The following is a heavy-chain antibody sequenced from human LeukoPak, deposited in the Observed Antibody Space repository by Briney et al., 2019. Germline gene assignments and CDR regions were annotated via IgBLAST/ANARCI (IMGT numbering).Heavy chain of an antibody. V-gene: IGHV3-30*03. CDR1: GFTFSSYG. Sequence: GRSLRLSCAASGFTFSSYGMHWVRQAPGKGLEWVAVISYDGSNKYYADSVKGRFTISRDNSKNTLYLQMNSLRAEDTAGYYCARDCSSTSCFDYWGQGTLVTVSS. CDR2: ISYDGSNK. CDR3: ARDCSSTSCFDY. J-gene: IGHJ4*02. D-gene: IGHD2-2*01.